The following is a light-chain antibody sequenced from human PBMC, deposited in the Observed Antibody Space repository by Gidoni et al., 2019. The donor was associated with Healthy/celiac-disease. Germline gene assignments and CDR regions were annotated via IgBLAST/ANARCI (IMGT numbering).Light chain of an antibody. J-gene: IGLJ3*02. CDR3: QSADSSGTFWV. Sequence: SNVLTQRPSGSVSPEHTARITSSADALPKQYSYWYQQKPGQAPVLVIYKDRERPSGIPERFSGSISGTTVPLTISGVQAEDEADYSCQSADSSGTFWVFGGGTKLTVL. CDR2: KDR. V-gene: IGLV3-25*03. CDR1: ALPKQY.